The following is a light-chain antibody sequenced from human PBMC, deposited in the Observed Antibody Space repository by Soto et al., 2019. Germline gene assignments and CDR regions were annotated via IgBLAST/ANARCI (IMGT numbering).Light chain of an antibody. Sequence: EIVLTQSPGTLSLSPGERATLSCRSSQSVNSNYLAWYQQKPGQAPGLLIYAASSRAAGFPDRFSGSGSETDFTLTISRLEPEDFAVYYCQQYGGSPWTFGQGTKVEIK. CDR3: QQYGGSPWT. V-gene: IGKV3-20*01. J-gene: IGKJ1*01. CDR1: QSVNSNY. CDR2: AAS.